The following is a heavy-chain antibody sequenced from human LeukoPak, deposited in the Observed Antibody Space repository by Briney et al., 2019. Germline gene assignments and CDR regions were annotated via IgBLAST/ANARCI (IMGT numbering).Heavy chain of an antibody. D-gene: IGHD6-13*01. CDR2: IYYSGST. CDR3: ARDTAAAGTLDY. CDR1: GGSISSYY. Sequence: PSETLSLTCTVSGGSISSYYWSWIRQPPGKGLEWIWYIYYSGSTNYKPSLKSRVTISVDTSKNQFSLKLSSVTAADTAVYYCARDTAAAGTLDYWGQGTMVTVSS. V-gene: IGHV4-59*01. J-gene: IGHJ4*02.